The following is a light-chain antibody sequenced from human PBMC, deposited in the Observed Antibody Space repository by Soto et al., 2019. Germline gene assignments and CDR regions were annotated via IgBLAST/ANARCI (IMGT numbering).Light chain of an antibody. Sequence: QSVLTQPASVSGSPGQSITISCTGTSSDIGGYNYVSWYQQHPGKAPKVLIFEVNHRPSGVSSRFSASKSGNTASLTISGLQAEDEADYYCSSYTSSTTLYVFGTGTKVTVL. J-gene: IGLJ1*01. CDR1: SSDIGGYNY. V-gene: IGLV2-14*01. CDR3: SSYTSSTTLYV. CDR2: EVN.